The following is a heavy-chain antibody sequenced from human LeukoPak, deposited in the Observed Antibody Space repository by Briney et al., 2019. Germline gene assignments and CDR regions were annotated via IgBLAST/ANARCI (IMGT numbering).Heavy chain of an antibody. CDR2: IWYDGSNK. Sequence: GRSLRLSCAASGFTFSSYGMHWVRQAPGKGLEWVAVIWYDGSNKYYADSVKGRFTISRDNSKITLYMQMNSLRAEDTAVYYCARDSGERFLEWLSLGYWGQGTLVTVSS. CDR3: ARDSGERFLEWLSLGY. D-gene: IGHD3-3*01. CDR1: GFTFSSYG. J-gene: IGHJ4*02. V-gene: IGHV3-33*01.